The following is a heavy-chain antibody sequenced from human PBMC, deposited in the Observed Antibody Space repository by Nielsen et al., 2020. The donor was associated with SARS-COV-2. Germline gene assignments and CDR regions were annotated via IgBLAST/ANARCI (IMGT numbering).Heavy chain of an antibody. CDR1: GGTFSSYA. D-gene: IGHD1-20*01. Sequence: SVKVSCKASGGTFSSYAISWVRQAPGQGLEWMGGIIPIFGTANYAQKFQGRVTITADESTSTAYMELSSLRSEDTAVYYCAVLTGTTEGSVFDIWGQGTMVTVSS. CDR3: AVLTGTTEGSVFDI. V-gene: IGHV1-69*13. CDR2: IIPIFGTA. J-gene: IGHJ3*02.